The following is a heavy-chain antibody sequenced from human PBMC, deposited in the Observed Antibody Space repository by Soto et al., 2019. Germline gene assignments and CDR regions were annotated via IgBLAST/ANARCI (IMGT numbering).Heavy chain of an antibody. CDR2: IIPIFGTA. CDR1: GGTFSSYA. CDR3: ARVVPGYSSSWYGDDYYYGMDV. V-gene: IGHV1-69*13. D-gene: IGHD6-13*01. J-gene: IGHJ6*02. Sequence: ASVKVSCKASGGTFSSYAISWVRQAPGQGLEWMGGIIPIFGTANYAQKFQGRVTITADESTSTAYMELSSLRSEDTAVYYCARVVPGYSSSWYGDDYYYGMDVWGQGTTVTVSS.